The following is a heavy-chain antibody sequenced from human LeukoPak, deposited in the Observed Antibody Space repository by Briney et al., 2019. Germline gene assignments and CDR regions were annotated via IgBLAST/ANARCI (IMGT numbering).Heavy chain of an antibody. Sequence: GRSLRLSCAASGFTFSSYGMHWVRQAPGKGLEWVAVISYDGSNKYYADSVKGRFTISRDNSKNTLYLQMNSLGAEDTAVYYCAKVIVVVAATENYYYGMDVWGQGTTVTVSS. CDR3: AKVIVVVAATENYYYGMDV. J-gene: IGHJ6*02. CDR1: GFTFSSYG. D-gene: IGHD2-15*01. CDR2: ISYDGSNK. V-gene: IGHV3-30*18.